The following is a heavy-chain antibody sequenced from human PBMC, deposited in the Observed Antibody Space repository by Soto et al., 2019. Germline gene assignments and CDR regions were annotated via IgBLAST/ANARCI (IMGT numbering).Heavy chain of an antibody. V-gene: IGHV3-30*18. CDR2: ISYDGRNK. D-gene: IGHD3-10*01. CDR3: AKDPPAYASGTNWFDP. J-gene: IGHJ5*02. Sequence: GGSLRLSCAASGFTSSNYGMHWVRQAPGKGLEWVAVISYDGRNKYYADYVKGQFTISRDNSKNTLWLQMNSLRAGDTAVYYCAKDPPAYASGTNWFDPWGQGT. CDR1: GFTSSNYG.